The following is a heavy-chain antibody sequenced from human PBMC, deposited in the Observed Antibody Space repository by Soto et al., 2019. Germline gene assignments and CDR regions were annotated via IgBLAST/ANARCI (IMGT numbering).Heavy chain of an antibody. J-gene: IGHJ6*02. D-gene: IGHD6-13*01. CDR2: INSDGSSR. V-gene: IGHV3-74*01. CDR1: GFTFSSDW. CDR3: ARGVAGAGGSYGIDV. Sequence: EVQLVEYGGGLGQPGGSLRLSCVASGFTFSSDWMHWVRQAPGKGLVWVSRINSDGSSRSSGDSVKGRFTISRDNAKNTLYLQMNSLRSENTAVYYCARGVAGAGGSYGIDVWGQGTTITVSS.